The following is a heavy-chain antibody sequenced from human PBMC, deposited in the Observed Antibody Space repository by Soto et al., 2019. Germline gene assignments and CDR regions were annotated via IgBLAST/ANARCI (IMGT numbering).Heavy chain of an antibody. CDR1: GGSISTYY. V-gene: IGHV4-59*01. CDR3: ARGVGPTHN. J-gene: IGHJ4*02. D-gene: IGHD1-26*01. Sequence: ASETLSLTCTVSGGSISTYYWSWIRQSPGKGLEWIGYMYYSGSTNYNPSLKSRVTISADTSKNQLSLKLSSVTAADTAVYYCARGVGPTHNWGQGILVTVSS. CDR2: MYYSGST.